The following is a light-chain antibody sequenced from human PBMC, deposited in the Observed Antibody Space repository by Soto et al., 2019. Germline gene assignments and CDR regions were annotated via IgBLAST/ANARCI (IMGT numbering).Light chain of an antibody. J-gene: IGKJ1*01. V-gene: IGKV3-15*01. CDR3: QQYNKWPWT. CDR1: QSVSSK. Sequence: EIVMTQSPATLSVSPGERATLSCRASQSVSSKLAWYQQKRGQAPRLLIYGASTRATGIPARFSGSGSGTEFTLTINSLQSEDFAVYYCQQYNKWPWTFGQGTKVEIK. CDR2: GAS.